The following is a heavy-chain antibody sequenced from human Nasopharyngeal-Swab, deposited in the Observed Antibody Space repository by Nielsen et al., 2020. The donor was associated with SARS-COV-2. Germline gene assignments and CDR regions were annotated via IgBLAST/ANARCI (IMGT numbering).Heavy chain of an antibody. CDR3: AREQLAALGPFSMDV. V-gene: IGHV3-11*05. J-gene: IGHJ6*02. Sequence: GESLKISCAASGFTFSDYYMSWIRQAPGKGLEWVSYIDISSSYTNYADSVKGRFTISRDNAKNLLFLQMNRLRAEDTAVYYCAREQLAALGPFSMDVWGQGTTVTVSS. CDR2: IDISSSYT. D-gene: IGHD6-13*01. CDR1: GFTFSDYY.